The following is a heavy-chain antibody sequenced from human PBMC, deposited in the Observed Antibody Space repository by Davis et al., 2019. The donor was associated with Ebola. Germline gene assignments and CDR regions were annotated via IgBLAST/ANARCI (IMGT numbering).Heavy chain of an antibody. CDR1: GGSFSGYF. J-gene: IGHJ4*02. Sequence: SETLSLTCAVYGGSFSGYFWTWIRQPPGKRLEWIGEINHSGSTNYNPSLKSRVTISVDTSKNQFSLKLSSVTAADTAVYYCARGLDSRLDRDFWGQGTLVTVSS. CDR3: ARGLDSRLDRDF. CDR2: INHSGST. D-gene: IGHD3-22*01. V-gene: IGHV4-34*01.